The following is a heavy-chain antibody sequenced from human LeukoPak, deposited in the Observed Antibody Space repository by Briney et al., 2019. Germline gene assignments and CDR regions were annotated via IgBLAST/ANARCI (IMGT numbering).Heavy chain of an antibody. CDR1: GGSFSGYY. V-gene: IGHV4-34*01. CDR3: ARLSCSGGSCYLRYYYGMDV. Sequence: SETLSLTCAVYGGSFSGYYWSWIRQPPGKGLEWIGEINHSGSTNYNPSLKSRVTISVDTSKNQFSLKLSSVTAADTAVYYCARLSCSGGSCYLRYYYGMDVWGQGTTVTISS. CDR2: INHSGST. J-gene: IGHJ6*02. D-gene: IGHD2-15*01.